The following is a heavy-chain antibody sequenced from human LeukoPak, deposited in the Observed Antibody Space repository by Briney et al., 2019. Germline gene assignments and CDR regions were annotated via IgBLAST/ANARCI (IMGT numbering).Heavy chain of an antibody. CDR3: ARDEIFGVELDVYYFDY. V-gene: IGHV3-7*01. Sequence: SGGSLRLSCAASGFTFSDFSMNWIRQAPGKGLEWVANIKQDGSEKYYVDSVKGRFTISRDNAKNSLYLQMNSLRAEDTAVYYCARDEIFGVELDVYYFDYWGQGTLVTVSS. D-gene: IGHD3-3*01. J-gene: IGHJ4*02. CDR2: IKQDGSEK. CDR1: GFTFSDFS.